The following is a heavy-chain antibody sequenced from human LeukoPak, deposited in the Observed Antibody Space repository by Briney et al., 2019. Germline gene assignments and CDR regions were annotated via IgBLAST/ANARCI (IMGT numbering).Heavy chain of an antibody. V-gene: IGHV1-69*05. J-gene: IGHJ4*02. D-gene: IGHD2-21*01. CDR3: ARGRLAYCGGDCYYPLDY. CDR1: GGTFSSYA. CDR2: IIPIFGTA. Sequence: GASVKVSCKASGGTFSSYAISWVRQAPGQGLEWMGRIIPIFGTANYAQKFQGRVTITTDESTSTAYMELSSLRSEDKAVYYCARGRLAYCGGDCYYPLDYWGQGTLVTVSS.